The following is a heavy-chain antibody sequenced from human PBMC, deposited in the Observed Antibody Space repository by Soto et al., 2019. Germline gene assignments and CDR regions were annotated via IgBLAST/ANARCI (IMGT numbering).Heavy chain of an antibody. CDR1: GYTFTGYY. CDR2: INPNSGGT. Sequence: ASVKVSCKASGYTFTGYYMHWVRQAPGQGLEWMGWINPNSGGTNYAQKFQGWVTMTRDTSMSTAYMELSSLRSEDMVVYAESYSCVRGSGALRCYYFDYWGQGTLVTVSS. J-gene: IGHJ4*02. CDR3: SYSCVRGSGALRCYYFDY. V-gene: IGHV1-2*04. D-gene: IGHD3-10*01.